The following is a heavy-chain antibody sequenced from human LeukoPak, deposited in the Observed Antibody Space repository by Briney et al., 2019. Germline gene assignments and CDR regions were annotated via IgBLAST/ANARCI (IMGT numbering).Heavy chain of an antibody. J-gene: IGHJ5*02. CDR2: INHSGST. D-gene: IGHD3-9*01. Sequence: PSETLSLTCAVCGGSFSGYYWCWIRQPQGKGLEWIGEINHSGSTNYNPSLKSRVTISVDTSKNQFSLKLSSVTAADTAVYYCARKENDINWFDPWGQGTLVTVSS. CDR1: GGSFSGYY. CDR3: ARKENDINWFDP. V-gene: IGHV4-34*01.